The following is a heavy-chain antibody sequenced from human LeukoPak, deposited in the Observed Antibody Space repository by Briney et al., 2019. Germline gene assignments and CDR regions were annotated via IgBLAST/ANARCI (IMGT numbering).Heavy chain of an antibody. J-gene: IGHJ4*02. CDR1: GGSISSYY. D-gene: IGHD3-22*01. V-gene: IGHV4-59*01. CDR3: AGSYYYDSSGYTDYFDY. Sequence: SETLSLTCTVSGGSISSYYWSWTRQPPGKGLEWIGYIYYSGSTNYNPSLKSRVTISVDTSKNQFSLKLSSVTAADTAVYYCAGSYYYDSSGYTDYFDYWGQGTPVTVSS. CDR2: IYYSGST.